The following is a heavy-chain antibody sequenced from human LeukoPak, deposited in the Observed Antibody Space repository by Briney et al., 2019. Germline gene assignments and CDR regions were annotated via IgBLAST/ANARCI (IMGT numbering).Heavy chain of an antibody. CDR1: GYTFTGYY. J-gene: IGHJ6*03. CDR2: INPNSGGT. D-gene: IGHD3-10*01. Sequence: ASVKVSCKASGYTFTGYYMHWVRQAPGQGLEWMGWINPNSGGTNYAQKFQGWVTMTRDTSISTAYTELSRLRSDDTAVYYCARAPYGSATNNYYMDVWGEGTTVTVSS. V-gene: IGHV1-2*04. CDR3: ARAPYGSATNNYYMDV.